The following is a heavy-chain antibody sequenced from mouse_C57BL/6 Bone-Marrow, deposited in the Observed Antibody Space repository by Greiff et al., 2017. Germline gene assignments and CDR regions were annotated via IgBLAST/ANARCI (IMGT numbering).Heavy chain of an antibody. CDR1: GYTFTSYW. D-gene: IGHD2-4*01. Sequence: QVQLKEPGTELVKPGASVKLSCKASGYTFTSYWMHWVKPRPGQGLEWIGNINPSNGGTNYNEKFKSKATLTVDKSSSTAYMQLSSLTSEDSAVYYCARSKRLRWFAYWGQGTLVTVSA. CDR3: ARSKRLRWFAY. CDR2: INPSNGGT. V-gene: IGHV1-53*01. J-gene: IGHJ3*01.